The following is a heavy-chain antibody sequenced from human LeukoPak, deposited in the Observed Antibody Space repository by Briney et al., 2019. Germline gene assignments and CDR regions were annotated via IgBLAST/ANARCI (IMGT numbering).Heavy chain of an antibody. CDR3: AKVLTGYCGSTSCPFDS. CDR1: GFTFSSYG. J-gene: IGHJ4*02. CDR2: IRYHGCNI. Sequence: GRSLRLSCTASGFTFSSYGMHWVRPAPGKGLEWVAYIRYHGCNINYADSVKGRFTISRDNSKDTLFLQMSSLRAEDTAVYYCAKVLTGYCGSTSCPFDSWGQGTLVTVSS. V-gene: IGHV3-30*02. D-gene: IGHD2-2*01.